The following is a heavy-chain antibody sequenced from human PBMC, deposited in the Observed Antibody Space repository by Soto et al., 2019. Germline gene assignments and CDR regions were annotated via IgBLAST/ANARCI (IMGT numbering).Heavy chain of an antibody. J-gene: IGHJ3*02. D-gene: IGHD1-20*01. Sequence: GGSLRLSCAASGFTFSSYAMSWVRQAPGKGREWVSAISGSGGSTYYADSVKGRFTISRDNSKNTLYLQMNSLRAEDTAVYYCAKCYPLMYNWNDAIFGAFDIWGQGTMVTVSS. CDR2: ISGSGGST. V-gene: IGHV3-23*01. CDR1: GFTFSSYA. CDR3: AKCYPLMYNWNDAIFGAFDI.